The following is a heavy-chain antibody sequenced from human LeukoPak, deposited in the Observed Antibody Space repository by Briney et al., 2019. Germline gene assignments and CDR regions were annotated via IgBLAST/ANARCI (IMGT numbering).Heavy chain of an antibody. CDR1: GYTFTGYY. J-gene: IGHJ4*02. V-gene: IGHV1-2*02. Sequence: GASVKVSCKASGYTFTGYYMHWVRQAPGQGLELMGWINPNSGGTKYAQKFQGRVTMNGDTSISTAYMELSRLRSDDTAVYYCARGGNIVVVPAAFTFDYWGQGTLVTVSS. CDR2: INPNSGGT. CDR3: ARGGNIVVVPAAFTFDY. D-gene: IGHD2-2*01.